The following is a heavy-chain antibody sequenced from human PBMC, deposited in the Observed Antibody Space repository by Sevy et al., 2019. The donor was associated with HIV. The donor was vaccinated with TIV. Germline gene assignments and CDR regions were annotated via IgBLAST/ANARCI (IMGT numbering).Heavy chain of an antibody. CDR3: ARGNSGWDY. J-gene: IGHJ4*02. CDR2: IKQDGSEK. D-gene: IGHD5-12*01. V-gene: IGHV3-7*01. CDR1: GFNFSSHR. Sequence: GGSLRLSCAASGFNFSSHRMIWVRQAPGKGLEWVANIKQDGSEKYYVHSVKGRFTISRDNAKNSLYLQMNSLRGEDTAIYYCARGNSGWDYWGQGTLVTVSS.